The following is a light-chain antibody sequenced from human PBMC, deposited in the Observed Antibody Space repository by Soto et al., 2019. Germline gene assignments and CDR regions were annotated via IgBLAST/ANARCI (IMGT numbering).Light chain of an antibody. CDR1: QSVSSN. CDR2: GAS. V-gene: IGKV3-15*01. J-gene: IGKJ2*01. CDR3: QQYNNLPPYT. Sequence: ELVMTQSPATLSVSPGERATLSCRASQSVSSNLAWYQQKPGHAPRLLIYGASTRATGIPARFSGSGSGTEFTLTISSLQSEDFAVYYCQQYNNLPPYTFGQGTKLEIK.